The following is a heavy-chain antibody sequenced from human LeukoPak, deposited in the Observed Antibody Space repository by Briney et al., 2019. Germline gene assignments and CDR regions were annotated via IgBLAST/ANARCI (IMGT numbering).Heavy chain of an antibody. V-gene: IGHV3-23*01. D-gene: IGHD2-2*01. Sequence: GGSLRLSCAASGFTFSNYAMSWVRQASGKGLEWVSAISGSGSSTYYADSVKGRFTISRDNSKNTLYLQMNSLRSEDTAVYYCARGRYCSSTICYGARGLDYWGQGTMVTVSS. J-gene: IGHJ4*02. CDR1: GFTFSNYA. CDR3: ARGRYCSSTICYGARGLDY. CDR2: ISGSGSST.